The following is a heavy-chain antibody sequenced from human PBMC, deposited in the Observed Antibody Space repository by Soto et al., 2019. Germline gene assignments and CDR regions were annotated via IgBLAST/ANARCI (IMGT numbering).Heavy chain of an antibody. D-gene: IGHD4-17*01. V-gene: IGHV4-59*12. CDR1: GDSISSYY. Sequence: QVQLQGSGPGLLKPSETLSLTCTVSGDSISSYYWSWIRQPPGKGLEWIGYIYYSGSTNYNPSLKRRSTLTRDTSQKPVSLKLSSVTAADTAGEYCSRSNGDYRDHWGQGTPVTVSS. CDR3: SRSNGDYRDH. CDR2: IYYSGST. J-gene: IGHJ4*02.